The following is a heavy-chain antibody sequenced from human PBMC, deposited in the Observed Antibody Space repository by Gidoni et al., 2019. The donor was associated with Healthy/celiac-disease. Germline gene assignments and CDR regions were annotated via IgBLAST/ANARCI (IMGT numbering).Heavy chain of an antibody. CDR3: ARDFRVGDDYGDYLYDGNYFDY. D-gene: IGHD4-17*01. CDR1: GGSISSSY. J-gene: IGHJ4*02. Sequence: QLQLQESGPGLVKPSETLSLTCTVSGGSISSSYWSWIRQPAGKGLEWIGRIYTSGSTNYNPSLKSRVTMSVDTSKNQFSLKLSSVTAADTAVYYCARDFRVGDDYGDYLYDGNYFDYWGQGTLVTVSS. CDR2: IYTSGST. V-gene: IGHV4-4*07.